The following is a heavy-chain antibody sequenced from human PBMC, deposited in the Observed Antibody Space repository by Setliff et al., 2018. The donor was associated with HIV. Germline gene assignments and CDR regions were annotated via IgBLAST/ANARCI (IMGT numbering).Heavy chain of an antibody. Sequence: ASVTVSCKASGYTFTSYGISWVRQAPGQGLEWTGWISAYNGNTNYAQKLQGRVTMTTDTSTSTAYMELRSLRSDDTAVYYCARDQVQLPPDGSYYYGMDVWGQGTTVTVSS. V-gene: IGHV1-18*01. CDR2: ISAYNGNT. CDR1: GYTFTSYG. CDR3: ARDQVQLPPDGSYYYGMDV. J-gene: IGHJ6*02. D-gene: IGHD5-18*01.